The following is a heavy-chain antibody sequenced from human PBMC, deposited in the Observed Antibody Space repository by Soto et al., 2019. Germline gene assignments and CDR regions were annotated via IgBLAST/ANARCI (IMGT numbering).Heavy chain of an antibody. V-gene: IGHV1-46*01. D-gene: IGHD3-9*01. CDR3: AIQDTYYDILAGDSPIDY. CDR1: GYTFTNYY. J-gene: IGHJ4*01. Sequence: ASVKDSCKASGYTFTNYYIHWVRQAPGQGLEWMGIIDPSGGSSTDAQKFQGRVSMTSYTSASTVYMQLSSLRSDDTAVYYCAIQDTYYDILAGDSPIDYWGQGTLVTVSS. CDR2: IDPSGGSS.